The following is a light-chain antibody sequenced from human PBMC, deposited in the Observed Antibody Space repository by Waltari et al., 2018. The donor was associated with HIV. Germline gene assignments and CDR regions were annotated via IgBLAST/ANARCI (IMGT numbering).Light chain of an antibody. J-gene: IGKJ2*03. CDR2: GAS. V-gene: IGKV3-11*01. CDR1: QNVSSY. CDR3: QQRSNWPPRYS. Sequence: ENVLTQSPATLSLSPVERATLSCRASQNVSSYLAWYQQKPGQAPRLLIYGASNRATGIPARFSGSGSGTDFTLTINSLEPEDFAVYYCQQRSNWPPRYSFGQGTKLEIK.